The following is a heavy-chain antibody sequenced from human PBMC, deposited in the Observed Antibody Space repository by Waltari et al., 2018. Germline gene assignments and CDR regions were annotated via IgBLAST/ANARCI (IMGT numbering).Heavy chain of an antibody. CDR1: DGTFSSYA. V-gene: IGHV1-69*05. J-gene: IGHJ4*02. CDR3: ASRLRLKYSSGWLDY. Sequence: QVQLVQSGAEVKKLGSSVKVSCKATDGTFSSYAISGVREATGQGLEWMGGIIPIFGTANYAQKFQGRVTITTDESTSTAYMELSSLRSEDTAVYYCASRLRLKYSSGWLDYWGQGTLVTVSS. CDR2: IIPIFGTA. D-gene: IGHD6-19*01.